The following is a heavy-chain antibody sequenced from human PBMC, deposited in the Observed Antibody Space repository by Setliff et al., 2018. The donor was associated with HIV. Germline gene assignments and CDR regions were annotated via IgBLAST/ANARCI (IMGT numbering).Heavy chain of an antibody. Sequence: PGGSLRLSCAASGFTFSSYEMNWVRQAPGKGLEWVSYISSSGSTIYYADSVKGRFTISRDNAKNSLYLQMNSLRAEDTAMYYCARDFTYYYDSSAMGSWGQGTLVTVSS. CDR3: ARDFTYYYDSSAMGS. CDR1: GFTFSSYE. D-gene: IGHD3-22*01. V-gene: IGHV3-48*03. J-gene: IGHJ5*02. CDR2: ISSSGSTI.